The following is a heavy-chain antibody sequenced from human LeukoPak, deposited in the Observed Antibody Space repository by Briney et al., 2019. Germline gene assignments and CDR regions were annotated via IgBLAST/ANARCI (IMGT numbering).Heavy chain of an antibody. J-gene: IGHJ6*02. CDR1: GYTFTGYY. V-gene: IGHV1-2*02. CDR2: LNPKSGGT. CDR3: ARDQDGMDV. Sequence: GASVKVSCKASGYTFTGYYMNWVRQAPGQGLEWIGWLNPKSGGTIYAQKFQGRVTMTSDTSISTGYMELSRLRSDDTAVYYCARDQDGMDVWGQGTLVTVSS.